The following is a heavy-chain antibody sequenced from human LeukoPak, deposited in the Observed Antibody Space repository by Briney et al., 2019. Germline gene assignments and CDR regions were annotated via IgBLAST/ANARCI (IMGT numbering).Heavy chain of an antibody. V-gene: IGHV5-51*01. CDR3: VRQGYSD. CDR1: GYTFTTYW. Sequence: GESLKISCKGSGYTFTTYWLYWVRQVPGEGLEWMGIVYPGDSVTRYSPSFQGQVTISADKSISSAYLQWSSLRASDTAIYYCVRQGYSDWGQGTLVTVSS. CDR2: VYPGDSVT. D-gene: IGHD5-18*01. J-gene: IGHJ4*02.